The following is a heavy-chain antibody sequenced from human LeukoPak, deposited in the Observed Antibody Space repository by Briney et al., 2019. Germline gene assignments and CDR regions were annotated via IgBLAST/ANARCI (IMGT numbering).Heavy chain of an antibody. CDR2: SDNSGNA. D-gene: IGHD5/OR15-5a*01. Sequence: PSETLSFTGAVSGGSFSGYYWTWNRQPPGKGLELIGESDNSGNANYIPSLMSRVTISLDTSTNHVSLSLSSVTAADTAVYYCTRGQGTVSTHWGQGTLVTVSS. J-gene: IGHJ4*02. CDR1: GGSFSGYY. V-gene: IGHV4-34*01. CDR3: TRGQGTVSTH.